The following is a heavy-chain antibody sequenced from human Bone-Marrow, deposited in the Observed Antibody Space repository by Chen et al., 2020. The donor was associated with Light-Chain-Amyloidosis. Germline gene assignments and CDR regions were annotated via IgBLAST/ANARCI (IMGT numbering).Heavy chain of an antibody. Sequence: QVQLVQSGAEVKKPGSSVKVSCKASGGTFSSYAISWVRQAPGQGLEWMGRIIPILGIANSAQKFQGRVTITADKSTSTAYMELSSLRSEDTAVYYCARGMYSSSSGAAFDLWGRGTLVTVSS. V-gene: IGHV1-69*04. J-gene: IGHJ2*01. CDR3: ARGMYSSSSGAAFDL. D-gene: IGHD6-6*01. CDR1: GGTFSSYA. CDR2: IIPILGIA.